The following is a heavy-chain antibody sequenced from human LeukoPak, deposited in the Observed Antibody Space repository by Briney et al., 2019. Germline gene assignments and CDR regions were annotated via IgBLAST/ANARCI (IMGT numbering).Heavy chain of an antibody. CDR3: TRGAGWLIDY. CDR1: GVSISSYY. V-gene: IGHV4-59*08. D-gene: IGHD3-16*01. CDR2: ISYSGST. J-gene: IGHJ4*02. Sequence: SETLSLTCTVSGVSISSYYWSWIRQPPGKGLEWIGYISYSGSTNYNPSLKSRVTISIDTPNKQISLKLSSVTAADTAVYYCTRGAGWLIDYWGQGILVTVSS.